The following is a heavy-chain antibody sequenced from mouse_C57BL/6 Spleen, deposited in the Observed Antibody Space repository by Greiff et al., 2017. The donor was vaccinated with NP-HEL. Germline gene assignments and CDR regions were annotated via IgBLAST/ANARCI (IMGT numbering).Heavy chain of an antibody. J-gene: IGHJ2*01. CDR2: IWSDGST. V-gene: IGHV2-6-1*01. CDR1: GFSLTSYG. D-gene: IGHD2-1*01. CDR3: ARHGDYGNYVYYFDY. Sequence: VQLVESGPGLVAPSQSLSITCTVSGFSLTSYGVHWVRQPPGKGLEWLVVIWSDGSTTYNSALKSRLSISKDNSKSQVFLKMNSLQTDDTAMYYCARHGDYGNYVYYFDYWGQGTTLTVSS.